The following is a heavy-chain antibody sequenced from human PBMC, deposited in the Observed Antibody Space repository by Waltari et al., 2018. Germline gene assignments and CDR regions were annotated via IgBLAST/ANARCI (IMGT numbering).Heavy chain of an antibody. CDR2: VVPIFGKA. J-gene: IGHJ3*02. V-gene: IGHV1-69*14. D-gene: IGHD6-6*01. CDR3: AREWPVGSSSAFDAFDI. Sequence: QVQLVQSGAEVQKPGSSVKVSCKASGGTFSSYAISWVRQAPGQGFEWMGGVVPIFGKANDAHKLPGRVTMTAYKSTSTAYRVLSSLRSEYTAVYYGAREWPVGSSSAFDAFDIWGQGTMVTVSS. CDR1: GGTFSSYA.